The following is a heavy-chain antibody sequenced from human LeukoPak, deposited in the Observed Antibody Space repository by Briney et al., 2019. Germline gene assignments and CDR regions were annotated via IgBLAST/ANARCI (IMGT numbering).Heavy chain of an antibody. D-gene: IGHD7-27*01. CDR1: GFTFSNYW. J-gene: IGHJ4*02. CDR2: IKQDGNEI. Sequence: PGGSLRLSCAASGFTFSNYWMSWVRQAPGKELEWVANIKQDGNEIYYVDSVKGRFTISRDNAKNSLYLQMNSLRAEDAAVYYCVRDKLTGASRLDYWGQGTLLTVSS. V-gene: IGHV3-7*03. CDR3: VRDKLTGASRLDY.